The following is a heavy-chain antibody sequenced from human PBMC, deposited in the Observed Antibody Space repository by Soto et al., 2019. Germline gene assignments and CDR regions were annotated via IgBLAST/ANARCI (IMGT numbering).Heavy chain of an antibody. V-gene: IGHV1-69*13. Sequence: SVEVSFRASGGTFSSYAIVWGRQAPVQGLEWMGGIIPIFGTANYAQKFQGRVTLTADESTSTAYMELSSLRSEDTAVYYCASKNRSSSSDQDYYYYGMDVWGQGTKVNVYS. CDR3: ASKNRSSSSDQDYYYYGMDV. CDR2: IIPIFGTA. J-gene: IGHJ6*02. D-gene: IGHD6-6*01. CDR1: GGTFSSYA.